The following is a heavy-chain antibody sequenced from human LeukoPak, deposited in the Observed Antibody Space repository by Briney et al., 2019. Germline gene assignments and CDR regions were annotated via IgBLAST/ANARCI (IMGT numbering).Heavy chain of an antibody. CDR3: ARGGYYDILTGYYGSYDY. Sequence: GESLKISCKGSGYSFTGYWIGWVRQMPGKGLEWMGIIYPGDSDTRYSPSFQGQVTISADKSISTAYLQWSSLKASDTAMYYCARGGYYDILTGYYGSYDYWGQGTLVTVSS. CDR2: IYPGDSDT. CDR1: GYSFTGYW. D-gene: IGHD3-9*01. V-gene: IGHV5-51*01. J-gene: IGHJ4*02.